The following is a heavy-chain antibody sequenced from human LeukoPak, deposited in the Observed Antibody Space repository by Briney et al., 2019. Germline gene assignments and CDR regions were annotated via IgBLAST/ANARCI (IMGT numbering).Heavy chain of an antibody. Sequence: NPGGSLRLSCVASGFTFSSYSMNWVRQAPGKGLEWVSSISTSSIYIYYANSLKGRFTISRDNAKNSLYLQMNSLRVEDTAVYYCARGRDGYTLIDAFDIWGQGTMVTVSS. CDR1: GFTFSSYS. D-gene: IGHD5-24*01. CDR3: ARGRDGYTLIDAFDI. CDR2: ISTSSIYI. V-gene: IGHV3-21*01. J-gene: IGHJ3*02.